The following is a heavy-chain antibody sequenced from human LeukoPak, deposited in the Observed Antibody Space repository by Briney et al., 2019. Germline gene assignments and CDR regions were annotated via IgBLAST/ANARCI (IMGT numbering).Heavy chain of an antibody. D-gene: IGHD2/OR15-2a*01. J-gene: IGHJ3*02. V-gene: IGHV1-46*01. Sequence: GASVKVSCKAPGYTFTSYYMHWVRQAPGQGLEWMGIINPSGGSTSYAQKFQGRVTMTRDTSTSTVYMELSSLRSEDTAVYYCAREGNSWGGERVHFDIWGQGTTVTVSS. CDR2: INPSGGST. CDR1: GYTFTSYY. CDR3: AREGNSWGGERVHFDI.